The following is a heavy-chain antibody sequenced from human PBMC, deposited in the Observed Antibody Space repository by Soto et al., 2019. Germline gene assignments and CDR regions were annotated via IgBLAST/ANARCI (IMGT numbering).Heavy chain of an antibody. V-gene: IGHV1-69*13. CDR1: GGTFSSYA. J-gene: IGHJ4*02. CDR3: ATAVVVTAGAYYFDY. Sequence: GASVKVSCKASGGTFSSYAISWVRQAPGQGLEWMGGIIPIFGTANYAQKFQGRVTITADESTSTAYMELSSLRSEDTAVYYCATAVVVTAGAYYFDYWGQGTLVTVSS. CDR2: IIPIFGTA. D-gene: IGHD2-21*02.